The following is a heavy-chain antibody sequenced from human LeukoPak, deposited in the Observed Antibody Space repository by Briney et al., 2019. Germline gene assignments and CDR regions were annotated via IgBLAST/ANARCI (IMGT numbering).Heavy chain of an antibody. CDR1: GFTVSSNY. CDR2: IYSGGST. Sequence: GGSLRLSCAASGFTVSSNYMSWVRQAPGKGLEWVSAIYSGGSTYYADPVKGRFTISRDNSKNTLYLQMNSLRAEDTAVYYCARVLGGSNPFDYWGQGTLVTVSS. D-gene: IGHD4-23*01. V-gene: IGHV3-66*01. CDR3: ARVLGGSNPFDY. J-gene: IGHJ4*02.